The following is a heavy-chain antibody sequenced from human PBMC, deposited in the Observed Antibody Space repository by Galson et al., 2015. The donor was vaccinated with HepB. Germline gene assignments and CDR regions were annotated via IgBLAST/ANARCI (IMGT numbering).Heavy chain of an antibody. J-gene: IGHJ4*02. CDR3: ARDSGSYPFDY. Sequence: RFTISRDNAKSVLYLQMDSLTVADTAVYYCARDSGSYPFDYWGQGTLVTVSS. V-gene: IGHV3-74*01. D-gene: IGHD1-26*01.